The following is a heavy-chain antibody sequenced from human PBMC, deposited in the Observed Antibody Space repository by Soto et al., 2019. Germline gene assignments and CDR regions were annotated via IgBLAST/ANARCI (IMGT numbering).Heavy chain of an antibody. D-gene: IGHD5-18*01. CDR2: ISYDGSNK. Sequence: QVQLVESGGGVVQPGRSLRLSCAASGFTFSSYGMHWVRQAPGKGLEWVAVISYDGSNKYYADSVKGRFTISRDNSKNTLYLQMNSLRAEDTAVYYCAKCRTAMVFDAFDIWGQGTMVTVSS. CDR3: AKCRTAMVFDAFDI. J-gene: IGHJ3*02. CDR1: GFTFSSYG. V-gene: IGHV3-30*18.